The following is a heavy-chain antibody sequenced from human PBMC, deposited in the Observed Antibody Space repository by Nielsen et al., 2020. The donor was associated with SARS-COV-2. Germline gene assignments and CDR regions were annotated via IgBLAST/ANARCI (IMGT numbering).Heavy chain of an antibody. CDR2: ITSGSSYI. V-gene: IGHV3-21*06. CDR3: ARSRGDFWSANDAFDI. Sequence: GESLKISCAASGFTFSSYSMNWVRQAPGEGLEWVSSITSGSSYIYYADSVKGRFTISRDNAKNSLSLQMNSLRAEDTAVYYCARSRGDFWSANDAFDIWGQGTMVTVSS. D-gene: IGHD3-3*01. CDR1: GFTFSSYS. J-gene: IGHJ3*02.